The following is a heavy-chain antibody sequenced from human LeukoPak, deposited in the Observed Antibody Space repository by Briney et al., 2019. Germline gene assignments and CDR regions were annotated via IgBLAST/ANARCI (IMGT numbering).Heavy chain of an antibody. J-gene: IGHJ4*02. V-gene: IGHV4-59*08. CDR1: GGSISSYY. CDR2: IHHSGNT. CDR3: ARRRPNERFDY. D-gene: IGHD2-8*01. Sequence: SETLSLTCTVSGGSISSYYWSWIRQPPGKGLEWIGYIHHSGNTNYNPSLKSRVTISVDTSKNQFSLKLSSVTAADTAVYYRARRRPNERFDYWGQGTLVTVSS.